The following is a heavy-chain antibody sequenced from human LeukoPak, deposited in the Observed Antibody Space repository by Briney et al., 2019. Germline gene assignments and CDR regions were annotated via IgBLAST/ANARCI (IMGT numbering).Heavy chain of an antibody. J-gene: IGHJ4*02. CDR1: GFTFSNYG. CDR2: ISYDGIHK. V-gene: IGHV3-30*03. D-gene: IGHD3-22*01. CDR3: ARAGMDSRGYYQGFDY. Sequence: TGGSLRLSCAASGFTFSNYGIHWVRQAPGKGLEWVAVISYDGIHKFYTESVKGRFTISRDNSKNTLYLQMNSLRAEDTALYYCARAGMDSRGYYQGFDYWGQGTLVTVSS.